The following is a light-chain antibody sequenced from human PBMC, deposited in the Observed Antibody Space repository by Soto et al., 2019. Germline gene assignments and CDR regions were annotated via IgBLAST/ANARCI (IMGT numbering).Light chain of an antibody. V-gene: IGKV2-30*01. J-gene: IGKJ1*01. CDR3: MQGTQWPRT. Sequence: DVVMTQSPLFLPVTLGQPSSVSCSSSLSLVDGYGRTRLSWYQQWPGQSPRRLIYEVSNRDSGVPDRFSGSGSGTDFTLKISRVEAEDVGVYYCMQGTQWPRTFGQGTKVDIK. CDR2: EVS. CDR1: LSLVDGYGRTR.